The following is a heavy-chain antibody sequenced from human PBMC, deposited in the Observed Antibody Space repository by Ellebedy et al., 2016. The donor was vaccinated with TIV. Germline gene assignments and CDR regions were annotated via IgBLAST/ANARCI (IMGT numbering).Heavy chain of an antibody. Sequence: GGSLRLXCEDSGFTFANYWMSWVRQAPGKGPEWVANIKQDGSEIFYVDSMKGRFTISRDNAKNSVYLQMNSLRAEDTAIYYCARDYEYCSGDSCYSYWYFDLWGRGTLVAVSS. CDR1: GFTFANYW. J-gene: IGHJ2*01. CDR3: ARDYEYCSGDSCYSYWYFDL. V-gene: IGHV3-7*01. CDR2: IKQDGSEI. D-gene: IGHD2-15*01.